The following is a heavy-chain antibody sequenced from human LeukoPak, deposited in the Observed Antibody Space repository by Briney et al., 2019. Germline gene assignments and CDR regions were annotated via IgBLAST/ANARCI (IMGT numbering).Heavy chain of an antibody. J-gene: IGHJ3*02. CDR3: ARGHSSGWYLDAFDI. CDR2: TYISGSA. V-gene: IGHV4-61*02. Sequence: SQTLSLTCTVSGGSISSGGYYWNWIRQPAGKGLEWIGRTYISGSANYNPSLKSRVTISVDTSKNQISLKLSSVTATDTAVYCCARGHSSGWYLDAFDIWGQGTVVTVSS. CDR1: GGSISSGGYY. D-gene: IGHD3-22*01.